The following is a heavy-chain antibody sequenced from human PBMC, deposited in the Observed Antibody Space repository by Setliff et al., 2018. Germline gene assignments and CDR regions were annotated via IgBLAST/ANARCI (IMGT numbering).Heavy chain of an antibody. CDR3: AKPATVTTWGQNWFDP. D-gene: IGHD4-17*01. CDR2: INQDGSER. V-gene: IGHV3-7*03. Sequence: GGSLRLSCAASGFTFSTYWMSWVRQAPGKGLEWVANINQDGSERYYVDSVKGRFTVSRDNAKNSVYLQMNSLRVEDTAVYYCAKPATVTTWGQNWFDPWGQGTLFTVSS. J-gene: IGHJ5*02. CDR1: GFTFSTYW.